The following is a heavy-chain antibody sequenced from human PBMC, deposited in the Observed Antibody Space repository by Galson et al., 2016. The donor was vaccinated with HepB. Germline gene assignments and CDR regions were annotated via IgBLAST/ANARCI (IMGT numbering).Heavy chain of an antibody. CDR1: GGSFNVYY. J-gene: IGHJ5*02. V-gene: IGHV4-34*01. CDR2: VNHSGAT. Sequence: TLSLTCGVSGGSFNVYYWSWIRQPPGKGLEWIGEVNHSGATKYNPTLKSRVTISAETPKNQFSLKLTSMTAADTAVYYCAGVVVAATNWFDPWGQGTLVTVSS. CDR3: AGVVVAATNWFDP. D-gene: IGHD2-15*01.